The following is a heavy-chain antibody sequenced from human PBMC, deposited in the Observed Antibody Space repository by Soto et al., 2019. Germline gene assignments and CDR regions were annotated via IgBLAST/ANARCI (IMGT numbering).Heavy chain of an antibody. Sequence: SETLSLTCTVSGGSISSYYWSWIRQPPGKGLEWIGYIYYSATTNYNPSLKSRVTISVDTSKNQFSLKLSSVTAADTTVYYCATQEVGGSYVYTFDPWGQGTLVTVS. D-gene: IGHD1-26*01. CDR2: IYYSATT. CDR1: GGSISSYY. J-gene: IGHJ5*02. V-gene: IGHV4-59*08. CDR3: ATQEVGGSYVYTFDP.